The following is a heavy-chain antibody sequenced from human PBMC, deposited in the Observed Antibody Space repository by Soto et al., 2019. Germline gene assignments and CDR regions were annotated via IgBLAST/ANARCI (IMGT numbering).Heavy chain of an antibody. J-gene: IGHJ6*02. CDR3: ARHTESMVPNYYYYGMDV. CDR1: GYXXTGYW. V-gene: IGHV5-51*01. CDR2: IYPGDSDT. D-gene: IGHD3-10*01. Sequence: PGESLKISCKGSGYXXTGYWIGWVRQMPGKGLEWMGIIYPGDSDTRYSPSFQGQVTISADKSISTAYLQWSSLKASDTAIYYCARHTESMVPNYYYYGMDVWGQGTTVTVSS.